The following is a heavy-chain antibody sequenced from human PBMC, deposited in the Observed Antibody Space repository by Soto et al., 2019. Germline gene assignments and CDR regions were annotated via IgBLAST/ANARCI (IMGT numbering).Heavy chain of an antibody. CDR2: IDPSDSYT. CDR1: GYSFTSDW. Sequence: GESLKISCNGSGYSFTSDWISWGRQMPWKGLEWMGRIDPSDSYTNYSPSFQGHVTISADKSISTAYLQWSSLKASDTAMYYCAITHSGSGYIFDYWGQGTLVTVSS. D-gene: IGHD5-12*01. V-gene: IGHV5-10-1*01. CDR3: AITHSGSGYIFDY. J-gene: IGHJ4*02.